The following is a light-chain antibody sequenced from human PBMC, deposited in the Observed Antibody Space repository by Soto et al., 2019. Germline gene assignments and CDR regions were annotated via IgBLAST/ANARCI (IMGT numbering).Light chain of an antibody. J-gene: IGKJ5*01. CDR3: QQSYDTLSLT. CDR1: QSISSY. CDR2: AAS. V-gene: IGKV1-39*01. Sequence: DIQVTQGPSSLSASVGDRVTITCRASQSISSYLNWYQQKPGKAPKLLIYAASSLQSGVPARFSGSGSGTDFTLTISSLQPEDFATYYCQQSYDTLSLTFGQGTRLEIK.